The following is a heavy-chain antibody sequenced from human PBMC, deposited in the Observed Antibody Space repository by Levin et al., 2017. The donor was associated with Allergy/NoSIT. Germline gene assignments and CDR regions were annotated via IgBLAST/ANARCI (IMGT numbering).Heavy chain of an antibody. Sequence: SQTLSLPCTVSGGSISSYYWSWLRQPPGKGLEWIGYIYYSGSTNYNPSLKSRVTISVDTSKNQFSLKLSSVTAADTAVYYCARVIVATTVDNWFDPWGQGTLVTVSS. CDR2: IYYSGST. V-gene: IGHV4-59*01. CDR3: ARVIVATTVDNWFDP. J-gene: IGHJ5*02. D-gene: IGHD5-12*01. CDR1: GGSISSYY.